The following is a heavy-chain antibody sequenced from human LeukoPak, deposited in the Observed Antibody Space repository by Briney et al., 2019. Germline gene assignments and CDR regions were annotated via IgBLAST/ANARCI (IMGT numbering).Heavy chain of an antibody. CDR1: GYTFTSYY. D-gene: IGHD1-26*01. Sequence: ASVKVSCKASGYTFTSYYMHWVRQAPGQGLEWMGLINPSGGSTNYAQKFQGRVTMTRDTSTSTVYMELSSLRSEDTAVYYCAREGIVAPGSWGWGQGTLVTVSS. CDR2: INPSGGST. J-gene: IGHJ4*02. V-gene: IGHV1-46*01. CDR3: AREGIVAPGSWG.